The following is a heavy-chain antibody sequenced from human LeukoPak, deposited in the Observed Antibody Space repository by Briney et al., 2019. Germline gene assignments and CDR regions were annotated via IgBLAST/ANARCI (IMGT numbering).Heavy chain of an antibody. D-gene: IGHD3-3*01. CDR2: IIPIFGTA. CDR1: GGTFSSYA. J-gene: IGHJ4*02. V-gene: IGHV1-69*13. Sequence: GAPVKVSCKASGGTFSSYAISWVRQAPGQGLEWMGGIIPIFGTANYAQKFQGRVTITADESTSTAYMELSSLRSEDTAVYYCARAAGIGVAAFDYWGQGTLVTVSS. CDR3: ARAAGIGVAAFDY.